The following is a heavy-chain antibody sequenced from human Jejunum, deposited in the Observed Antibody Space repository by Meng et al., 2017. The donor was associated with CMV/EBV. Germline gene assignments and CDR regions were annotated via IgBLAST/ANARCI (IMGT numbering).Heavy chain of an antibody. V-gene: IGHV1-2*02. D-gene: IGHD2-21*01. CDR1: YTFNGYY. Sequence: YTFNGYYMHWVRQGPGQGLEWMGWVNPNRGDTDYAKNFQGRVTMTRDPSISTAYMELSGLRSDDTAVYYCARDGVLCGDTSCRGFYSWGQGTLVTVSS. J-gene: IGHJ5*02. CDR3: ARDGVLCGDTSCRGFYS. CDR2: VNPNRGDT.